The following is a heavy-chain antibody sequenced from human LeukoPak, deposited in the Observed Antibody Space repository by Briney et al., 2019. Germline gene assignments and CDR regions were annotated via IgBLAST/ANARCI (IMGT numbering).Heavy chain of an antibody. D-gene: IGHD2-21*01. V-gene: IGHV4-34*01. J-gene: IGHJ5*02. CDR1: GGSFSGYY. Sequence: PSETLSLTCAVYGGSFSGYYWSWIRQPPGKGLEWIGEINHSGSTNYNPSLKSRVTISVDTSKNQFSLKLSSVTAADTAVYCCARGILFDPWGQGTLVTVSS. CDR3: ARGILFDP. CDR2: INHSGST.